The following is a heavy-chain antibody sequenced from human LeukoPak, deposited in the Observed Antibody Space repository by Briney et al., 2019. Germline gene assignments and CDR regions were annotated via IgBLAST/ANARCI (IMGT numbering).Heavy chain of an antibody. D-gene: IGHD5-24*01. CDR2: IKQDGSKK. CDR3: TRVGYIDEGIDY. J-gene: IGHJ4*02. V-gene: IGHV3-7*04. Sequence: PGGSLRLSCAASGVIFNNFAFHWVRQAPGKGLEWVANIKQDGSKKSYVDSVKGRFTISRDNAKNSLYLQMNSLRAEDTAIYYCTRVGYIDEGIDYWGQGTLVTVSS. CDR1: GVIFNNFA.